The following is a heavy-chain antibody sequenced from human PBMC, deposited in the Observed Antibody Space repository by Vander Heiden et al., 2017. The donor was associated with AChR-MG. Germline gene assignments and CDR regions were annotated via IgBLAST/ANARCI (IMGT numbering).Heavy chain of an antibody. CDR2: IGYDGRNK. Sequence: QVQLVESGGGVVQPGRSLRLSCAASSAFSFSSYGFHWVRQAAGKGREWVAVIGYDGRNKDYEDSVKGRFTISRDNSKNTLYLQMNSLRAEDTAVYYCARKHGSGSYYYSLDYWGQGTLGTVSS. V-gene: IGHV3-33*01. CDR3: ARKHGSGSYYYSLDY. CDR1: AFSFSSYG. J-gene: IGHJ4*02. D-gene: IGHD3-10*01.